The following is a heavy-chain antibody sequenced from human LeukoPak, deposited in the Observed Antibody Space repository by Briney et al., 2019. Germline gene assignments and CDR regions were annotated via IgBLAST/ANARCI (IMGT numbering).Heavy chain of an antibody. CDR1: GFTFSSYS. CDR3: AKDFYCSSTSCYTPEYFQH. J-gene: IGHJ1*01. Sequence: KPGGSLRLSCAASGFTFSSYSMNWVRQAPGKGLEWVAFIRYDGSNKYYADSVKGRFTISRDNSKNTLYLQMNSLRAEDTAVYYCAKDFYCSSTSCYTPEYFQHWGQGTLVTVSS. V-gene: IGHV3-30*02. CDR2: IRYDGSNK. D-gene: IGHD2-2*02.